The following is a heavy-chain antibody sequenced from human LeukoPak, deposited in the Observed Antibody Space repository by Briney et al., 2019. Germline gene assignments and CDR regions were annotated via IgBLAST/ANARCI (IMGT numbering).Heavy chain of an antibody. CDR2: IIPILGIA. D-gene: IGHD6-13*01. J-gene: IGHJ5*02. V-gene: IGHV1-69*04. CDR3: ARVRAAAGTEGVFDP. CDR1: GGTFSSYA. Sequence: ASVKVSCKASGGTFSSYAISWVRQAPGQGLEWMGRIIPILGIANYAQKFQGRVTITADKSTSTAYMELGSLRSEDTAVYYCARVRAAAGTEGVFDPWGQGTLVTVSS.